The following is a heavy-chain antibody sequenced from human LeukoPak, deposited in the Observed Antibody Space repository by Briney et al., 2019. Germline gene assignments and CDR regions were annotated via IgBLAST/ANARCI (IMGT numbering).Heavy chain of an antibody. CDR1: GGSISSSSYY. V-gene: IGHV4-39*01. D-gene: IGHD3-10*01. CDR3: ARQSGTRGSGSWTFHY. Sequence: PSETLSLTCSVSGGSISSSSYYWGWIRQPPGRGLEWIGSIYYSGSTYYNPSLKSRVTISVDTSKNQFSLKLSSVTAADTAVYYCARQSGTRGSGSWTFHYWGQGTLVTVSS. J-gene: IGHJ4*02. CDR2: IYYSGST.